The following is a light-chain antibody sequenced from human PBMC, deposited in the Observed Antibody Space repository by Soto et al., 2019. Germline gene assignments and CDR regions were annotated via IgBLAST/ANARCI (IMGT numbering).Light chain of an antibody. CDR3: SSYTSSSTRV. CDR1: SSDVGGYNY. J-gene: IGLJ1*01. V-gene: IGLV2-14*03. CDR2: DVS. Sequence: QSALTQPASVSGSPGQSITISCTGTSSDVGGYNYVSWYQQHPGKAPKLMIYDVSNRPSGVSNRFSGSKSGNTASLTISRHETEEEADYYCSSYTSSSTRVFGTGTQLTVL.